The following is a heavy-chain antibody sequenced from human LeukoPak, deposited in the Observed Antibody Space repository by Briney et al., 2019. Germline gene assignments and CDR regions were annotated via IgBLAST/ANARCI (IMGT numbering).Heavy chain of an antibody. CDR2: IRPDGSEE. J-gene: IGHJ4*02. Sequence: RGSLRLSCTASGFTFSYNWMSWVRQAPGKGLEWVASIRPDGSEEYYMDSVKGRFTISRDDAKNSLYLQMNSLRAEDTALYYCAKLLGTVTTYDYWGQGTLVTVSS. V-gene: IGHV3-7*01. D-gene: IGHD1-7*01. CDR1: GFTFSYNW. CDR3: AKLLGTVTTYDY.